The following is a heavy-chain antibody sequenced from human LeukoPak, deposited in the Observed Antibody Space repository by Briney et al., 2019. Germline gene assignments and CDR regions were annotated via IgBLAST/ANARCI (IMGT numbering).Heavy chain of an antibody. D-gene: IGHD3-9*01. CDR1: GFTFSSYA. J-gene: IGHJ4*02. V-gene: IGHV3-30-3*01. CDR2: TLYDGNNK. CDR3: ARGRYFEPPEDLDY. Sequence: GRSLRLSCVVSGFTFSSYAMHWVRQAPGKGLEWVAATLYDGNNKYYADSVKGRFTISRDDSKNTLYLQMNTLRPEDTAMYYCARGRYFEPPEDLDYWGQGALVTVSS.